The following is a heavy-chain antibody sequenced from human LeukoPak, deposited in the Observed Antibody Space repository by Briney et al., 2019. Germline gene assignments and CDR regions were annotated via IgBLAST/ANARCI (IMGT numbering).Heavy chain of an antibody. CDR1: EFTLVALL. V-gene: IGHV3-30-3*01. CDR2: ISYDGSNK. J-gene: IGHJ6*02. CDR3: ARGEDGYNHYYYYGMDV. Sequence: PGGSRKPSVPAPEFTLVALLRPWSGRPPARGRGGWPFISYDGSNKYYADSVKGRFTISRDNSKNTLYLQMNSLRAEDTAVYYCARGEDGYNHYYYYGMDVWGQGTTVTVSS. D-gene: IGHD5-24*01.